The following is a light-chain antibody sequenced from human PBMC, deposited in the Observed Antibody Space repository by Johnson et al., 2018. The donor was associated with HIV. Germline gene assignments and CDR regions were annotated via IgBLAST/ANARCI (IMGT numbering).Light chain of an antibody. CDR3: GIGDASLSPLYV. J-gene: IGLJ1*01. CDR2: DNN. V-gene: IGLV1-51*01. Sequence: QAVLTQPPSVSAAPGQTVTISCSGSSSNVGSSFVSWYRQVPGTAPKLLIYDNNKRPSGIPGRFSGSKSGPSATLGITGLQTGDEADYYCGIGDASLSPLYVFGTGTTITVL. CDR1: SSNVGSSF.